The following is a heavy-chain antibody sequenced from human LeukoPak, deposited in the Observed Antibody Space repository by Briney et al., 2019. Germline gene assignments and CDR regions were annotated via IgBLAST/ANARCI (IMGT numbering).Heavy chain of an antibody. CDR2: IYYSGST. J-gene: IGHJ5*02. V-gene: IGHV4-59*01. Sequence: PSETLSLTCTGSGDSISSYYWSWLRQPPGKGLEWIGYIYYSGSTNYNPSLKSRVTISVDTSKNQFSLKLSSVTAADTAVYFCARGKIWFDPWGQGTLVTVSS. CDR1: GDSISSYY. CDR3: ARGKIWFDP.